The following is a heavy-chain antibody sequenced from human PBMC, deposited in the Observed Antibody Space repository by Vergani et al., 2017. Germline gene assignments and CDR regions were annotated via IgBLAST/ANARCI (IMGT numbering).Heavy chain of an antibody. D-gene: IGHD1-26*01. J-gene: IGHJ6*02. CDR2: ISSNGGST. Sequence: EVQLVESGGGLVQPGGSLRLSCSASGFTFSSYAMHWVRQAPGKGLEYVSAISSNGGSTYYADSVKGRFTISRDNSKNTLYLQMSSLRAEDTAVYYCVEGSGWELPPEDYGMDVWGQGTTVTVSS. V-gene: IGHV3-64D*06. CDR1: GFTFSSYA. CDR3: VEGSGWELPPEDYGMDV.